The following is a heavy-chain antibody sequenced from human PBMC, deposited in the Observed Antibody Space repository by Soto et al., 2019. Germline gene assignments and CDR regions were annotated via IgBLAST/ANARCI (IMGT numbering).Heavy chain of an antibody. CDR3: ATDQNYDFWSGPPA. J-gene: IGHJ4*02. CDR2: ISGSGGST. CDR1: VFTFSNYA. Sequence: TRGSLLLSCASSVFTFSNYAMSWVRQAPGKGLEWVSAISGSGGSTYYADSVKGRFTISRDNSKNTLYFQMSSLRAEDTAVYFCATDQNYDFWSGPPAGGQGTMVTVSS. V-gene: IGHV3-23*01. D-gene: IGHD3-3*01.